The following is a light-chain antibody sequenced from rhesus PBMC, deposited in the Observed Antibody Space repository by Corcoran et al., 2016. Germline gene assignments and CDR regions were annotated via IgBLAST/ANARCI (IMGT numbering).Light chain of an antibody. CDR2: DAS. CDR1: KGIRSY. J-gene: IGKJ3*01. Sequence: DIQMTQSPSSLSASVGDTVTITCWASKGIRSYLNWYQQKPGKAPKLLIYDASSLESGVPSRFSGSGSGTHFALTISSLQPEDFAVYYCLQHNSYPFTFGPGSKLDIK. CDR3: LQHNSYPFT. V-gene: IGKV1S19*01.